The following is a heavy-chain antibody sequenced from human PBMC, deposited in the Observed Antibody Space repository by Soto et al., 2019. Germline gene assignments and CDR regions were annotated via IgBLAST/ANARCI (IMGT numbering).Heavy chain of an antibody. CDR3: ARLGGSYAVPHFDY. Sequence: SETLSLTCTVSGGSNNHYYWTWIRQPPGKGLEWMGYIYYSGTTTNYNPSLKSRVTLSVDTSKNQFSLKLSSVTAADTAVYYCARLGGSYAVPHFDYWGQGTLVTVSS. J-gene: IGHJ4*02. D-gene: IGHD1-26*01. CDR1: GGSNNHYY. CDR2: IYYSGTTT. V-gene: IGHV4-59*08.